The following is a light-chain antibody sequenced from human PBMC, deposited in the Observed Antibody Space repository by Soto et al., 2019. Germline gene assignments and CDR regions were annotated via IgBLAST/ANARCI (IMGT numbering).Light chain of an antibody. J-gene: IGKJ1*01. CDR2: DIS. V-gene: IGKV3-20*01. CDR3: QQYGSSPGT. Sequence: ENVLTQSPGTLSLSPGERATLSCRASQSVSNTYLAWYQQKPGQAPRLLMYDISSRATGISDRFIGSGSGTDFTLTISRLEPEDFAVYYCQQYGSSPGTFGQGTKVEI. CDR1: QSVSNTY.